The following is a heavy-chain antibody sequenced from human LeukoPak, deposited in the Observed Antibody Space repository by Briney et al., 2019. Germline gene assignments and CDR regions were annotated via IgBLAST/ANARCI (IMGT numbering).Heavy chain of an antibody. J-gene: IGHJ4*02. V-gene: IGHV4-59*08. CDR3: ARAGGRYCSGGSCYFVS. CDR2: IYYSGST. Sequence: SSETLSLTCTVPGGSISSYYWSWIRQPPGKGLEWVGYIYYSGSTNYNPSLKSRVTTSVDTSKNQLSLKLSSVTAADTAVYYWARAGGRYCSGGSCYFVSWGQGTLVTVSS. CDR1: GGSISSYY. D-gene: IGHD2-15*01.